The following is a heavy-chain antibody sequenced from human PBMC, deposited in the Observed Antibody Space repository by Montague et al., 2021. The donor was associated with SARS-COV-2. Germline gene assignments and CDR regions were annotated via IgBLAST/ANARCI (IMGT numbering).Heavy chain of an antibody. CDR3: ARLKYYYDSSGYSNRGSAFGI. V-gene: IGHV4-59*08. CDR1: GGSISSYY. J-gene: IGHJ3*02. CDR2: IYYGGST. Sequence: SETLSLTCTVSGGSISSYYWSWIRQPPGKGLEWIGYIYYGGSTNYNPSLKSRVTISVDTSKNQFSLKLSSVTAADTAVYYCARLKYYYDSSGYSNRGSAFGIWGQGTMVTVSS. D-gene: IGHD3-22*01.